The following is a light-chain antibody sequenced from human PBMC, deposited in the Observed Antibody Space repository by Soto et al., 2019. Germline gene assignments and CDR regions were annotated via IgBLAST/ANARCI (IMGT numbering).Light chain of an antibody. CDR1: SSDVGGFDY. J-gene: IGLJ2*01. CDR3: SSYASSSTNVL. Sequence: QSALTQPASVSGSPGQSITISCTGTSSDVGGFDYVSWYQHHPGKAPKLMIYEVSNRPSGVSNRFSGSKSGNTASLTISGLQAEDEADYYCSSYASSSTNVLFGGGTKLTVL. CDR2: EVS. V-gene: IGLV2-14*01.